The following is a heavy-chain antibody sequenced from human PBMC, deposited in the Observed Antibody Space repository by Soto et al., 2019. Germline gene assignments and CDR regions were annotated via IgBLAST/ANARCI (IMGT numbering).Heavy chain of an antibody. CDR2: IYYSGST. J-gene: IGHJ3*02. CDR1: GGSISSGGYY. V-gene: IGHV4-31*03. Sequence: QVQLQESGPGLVKPSQTLSLTCTVSGGSISSGGYYWSWIRQHPGKGLEWIGYIYYSGSTYYNPSLKSRVTISVDTSKNQFSLKLSSVTAADTAVYYCAREQGRTADYPFDAFDIWGQGTMVTVSS. D-gene: IGHD2-21*02. CDR3: AREQGRTADYPFDAFDI.